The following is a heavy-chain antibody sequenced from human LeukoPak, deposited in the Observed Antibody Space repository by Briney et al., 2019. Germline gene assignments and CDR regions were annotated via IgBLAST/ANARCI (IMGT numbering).Heavy chain of an antibody. CDR1: GYSFTSYW. D-gene: IGHD4-17*01. CDR3: ARLVGASDDYVDPFDI. V-gene: IGHV5-51*01. J-gene: IGHJ3*02. Sequence: GESLKISCKASGYSFTSYWIGWGRQMPGKSLEWWGIIFTGDSDTRYRPSFEAEETISASKSISTHNLQWSSLNASDTAMSYVARLVGASDDYVDPFDIWGQGTMVTVSS. CDR2: IFTGDSDT.